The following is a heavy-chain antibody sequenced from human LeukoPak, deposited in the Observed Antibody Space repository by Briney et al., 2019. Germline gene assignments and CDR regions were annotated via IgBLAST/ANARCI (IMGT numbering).Heavy chain of an antibody. D-gene: IGHD5-24*01. CDR2: SSWNSGSI. CDR1: GFTFDDYA. CDR3: AKAAGRMATISWGAFDI. Sequence: PGRSVRLSCAASGFTFDDYAMQGVRQAPGKGLEGVSGSSWNSGSIGYADSAKGRFTISRDNAKNSLYLQMNSLRAEDTALYYCAKAAGRMATISWGAFDIWGQGTMVTVSS. J-gene: IGHJ3*02. V-gene: IGHV3-9*01.